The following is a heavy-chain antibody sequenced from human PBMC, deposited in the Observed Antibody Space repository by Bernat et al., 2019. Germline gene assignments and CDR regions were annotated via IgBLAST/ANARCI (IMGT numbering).Heavy chain of an antibody. CDR2: INQDGSEK. CDR3: ARANAMDV. J-gene: IGHJ6*02. Sequence: EVQLVESGGGLVQPGGSLRLSCAASGFTFSGYWMNWVRQAPGKGLEWVANINQDGSEKYYVGSVGGRFTISRDNAKNSLYLQMNSLGAEDTAVYYCARANAMDVWGQGTTVTVSS. CDR1: GFTFSGYW. V-gene: IGHV3-7*03.